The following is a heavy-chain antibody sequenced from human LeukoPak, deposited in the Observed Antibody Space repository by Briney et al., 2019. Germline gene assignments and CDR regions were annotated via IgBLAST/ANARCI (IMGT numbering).Heavy chain of an antibody. CDR1: GYSFSNYW. Sequence: GESLKISCKASGYSFSNYWIAWVRQMPGKGLEWMGIIYPGDSDTRYSPSFQGQVTISADKSISTAYLQWSSLKASDTAMYYCARRGRRFLEWSTYFDYWGQGTLVTVSS. CDR2: IYPGDSDT. D-gene: IGHD3-3*01. V-gene: IGHV5-51*01. J-gene: IGHJ4*02. CDR3: ARRGRRFLEWSTYFDY.